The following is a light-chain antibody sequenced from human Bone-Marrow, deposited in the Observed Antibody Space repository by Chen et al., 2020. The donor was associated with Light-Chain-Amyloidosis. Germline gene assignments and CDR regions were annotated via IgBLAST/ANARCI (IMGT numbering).Light chain of an antibody. Sequence: DAVMTQSPRSLPVTPGQPASISCRSSQSLVHSDGNTDLDWFQQRPGQSPRRLIYKVSNRDSGVPDRFSGSGSGSDFPLKISRVEAGDVGVYDCMQATRWPITFGQGTRLEIK. CDR3: MQATRWPIT. V-gene: IGKV2-30*02. J-gene: IGKJ5*01. CDR1: QSLVHSDGNTD. CDR2: KVS.